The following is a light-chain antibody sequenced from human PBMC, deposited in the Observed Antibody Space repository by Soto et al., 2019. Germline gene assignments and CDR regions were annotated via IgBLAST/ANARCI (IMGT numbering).Light chain of an antibody. Sequence: DIQMTQSPSTLSGSVGDRVTITCRASQTISSWLAWYQQKPGKAPKLLIYKASTLKSGDPSRFSGSGSGTEFTLPISSLQPDDFATYYCQHYNSYSEAFGQGTKVELQ. CDR1: QTISSW. CDR2: KAS. CDR3: QHYNSYSEA. J-gene: IGKJ1*01. V-gene: IGKV1-5*03.